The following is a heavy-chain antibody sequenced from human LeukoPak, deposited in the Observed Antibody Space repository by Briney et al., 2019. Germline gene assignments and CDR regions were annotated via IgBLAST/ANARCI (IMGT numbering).Heavy chain of an antibody. D-gene: IGHD1-1*01. V-gene: IGHV1-2*02. CDR2: INPNSGGT. CDR1: GYTITGYY. J-gene: IGHJ3*02. Sequence: GASVKVSCKASGYTITGYYMNWVRQAPGQGLEWMGWINPNSGGTNYAKKFQGRVTMTRDTSISTAYMELSRLRSDDTAVYYCARSLEYDAFDIWGQGTMVTVSS. CDR3: ARSLEYDAFDI.